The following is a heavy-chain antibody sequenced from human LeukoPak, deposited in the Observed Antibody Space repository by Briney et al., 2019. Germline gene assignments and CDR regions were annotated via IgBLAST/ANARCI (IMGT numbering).Heavy chain of an antibody. J-gene: IGHJ6*03. Sequence: GGSLRLSCAGSGFTFSMYWMTWVRQAPGKGLEWVSNIKEDGSEKYYADSVKGRFTISRDNSKNTLYLQMNSLRAEDTAVYYCAKAPDIVAVPNYYYYYMDVSGKGTTVTVSS. CDR3: AKAPDIVAVPNYYYYYMDV. V-gene: IGHV3-7*01. CDR2: IKEDGSEK. D-gene: IGHD2-2*01. CDR1: GFTFSMYW.